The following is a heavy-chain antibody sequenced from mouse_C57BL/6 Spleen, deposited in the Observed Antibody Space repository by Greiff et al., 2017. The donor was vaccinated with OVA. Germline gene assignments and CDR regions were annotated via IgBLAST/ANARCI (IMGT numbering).Heavy chain of an antibody. CDR2: ISDGGSYT. V-gene: IGHV5-4*01. CDR1: GFTFSSYA. Sequence: EVMLVESGGGLVKPGGSLKLSCAASGFTFSSYAMSWVRQTPEKRLEWVATISDGGSYTYYPDNVKGRFTISRDNAKNNLYLQMSHLKSEDTAMYYCARDGGLHAMDYWGQGTSVTVSS. D-gene: IGHD2-4*01. J-gene: IGHJ4*01. CDR3: ARDGGLHAMDY.